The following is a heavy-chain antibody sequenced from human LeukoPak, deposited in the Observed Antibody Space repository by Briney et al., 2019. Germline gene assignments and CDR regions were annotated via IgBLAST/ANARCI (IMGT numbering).Heavy chain of an antibody. CDR3: ARVYDFWSGYYLDP. J-gene: IGHJ5*02. Sequence: NPSETLSLTCTVSGGSISSGDYYWSWIRQPPGKGLEWIGSIYYSGSTYYNPSLKSRVTISVDTSKNQFSLKLSSVTAADTAVYYCARVYDFWSGYYLDPWGQGTLVTVSS. V-gene: IGHV4-39*01. D-gene: IGHD3-3*01. CDR2: IYYSGST. CDR1: GGSISSGDYY.